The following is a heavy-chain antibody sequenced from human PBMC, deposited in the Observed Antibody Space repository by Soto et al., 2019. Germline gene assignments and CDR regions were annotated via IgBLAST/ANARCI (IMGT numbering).Heavy chain of an antibody. V-gene: IGHV6-1*01. CDR1: GDSVSSNSAG. Sequence: QVQLQLSGPGLVTPSQTLSLTCAISGDSVSSNSAGWNWIRQTPSRGLEWLGRTYYRSKWYFNYAVSVESRITINPDTSKNQFSLQRSSVTPDDTAVYYCARGSWDDVSGHYYMDVWGKGTTVTVSS. J-gene: IGHJ6*03. D-gene: IGHD1-1*01. CDR2: TYYRSKWYF. CDR3: ARGSWDDVSGHYYMDV.